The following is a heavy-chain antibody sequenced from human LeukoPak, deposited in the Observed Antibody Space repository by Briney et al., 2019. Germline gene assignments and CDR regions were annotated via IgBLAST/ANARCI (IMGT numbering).Heavy chain of an antibody. Sequence: SQTLSLTCTVSGGSISSGGYYWSWIRQPPGKGLEWIGYIYHSGSTYYNPSRKSRVTISVDRSKNQFSLKLSSVTAADTAVYYCARYAGENDAFDIWGQGTMVTVSS. V-gene: IGHV4-30-2*01. CDR1: GGSISSGGYY. D-gene: IGHD1-26*01. J-gene: IGHJ3*02. CDR3: ARYAGENDAFDI. CDR2: IYHSGST.